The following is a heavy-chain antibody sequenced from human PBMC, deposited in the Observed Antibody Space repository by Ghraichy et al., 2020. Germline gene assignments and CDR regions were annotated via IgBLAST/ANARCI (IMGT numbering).Heavy chain of an antibody. J-gene: IGHJ5*02. V-gene: IGHV3-7*01. CDR1: GFTFSRYW. CDR2: IKQDGGEK. Sequence: GGSLRLSCAVSGFTFSRYWMTWVRQAPGKGLEWVANIKQDGGEKYYADSVKGRFTISRDNAKNSLYLEMNSLRVEDTAVYYCARGYDSSGYYFNWFDPWGQGTLVTVSS. CDR3: ARGYDSSGYYFNWFDP. D-gene: IGHD3-22*01.